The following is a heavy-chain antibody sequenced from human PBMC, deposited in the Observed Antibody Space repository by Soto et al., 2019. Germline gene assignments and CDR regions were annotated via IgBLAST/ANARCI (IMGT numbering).Heavy chain of an antibody. CDR2: ISGSSNTV. V-gene: IGHV3-11*04. CDR3: VRTAEHTFDH. CDR1: GFTFSDYY. Sequence: GGSLRLSCTASGFTFSDYYINWVRQAPGKGLEWLSYISGSSNTVYQADSVKGRFTISRDNAKNSLYLQMNSLRDEDTAVYYYVRTAEHTFDHWGQGTLVTVSS. J-gene: IGHJ4*02.